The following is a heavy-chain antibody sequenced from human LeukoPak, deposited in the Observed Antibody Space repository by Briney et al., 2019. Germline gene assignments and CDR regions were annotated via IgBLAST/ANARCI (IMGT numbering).Heavy chain of an antibody. CDR2: IFDDGSDK. CDR3: ATDGQSSGWYGFDY. Sequence: GGSLRLSCAASGFSFNNYGMHWVRQAPGKGLEWVALIFDDGSDKYYADSLKGRITISRDNAKSSLYLQMNSLRAEDTAVYYCATDGQSSGWYGFDYWGQGTLVTVSS. CDR1: GFSFNNYG. J-gene: IGHJ4*02. V-gene: IGHV3-33*03. D-gene: IGHD6-19*01.